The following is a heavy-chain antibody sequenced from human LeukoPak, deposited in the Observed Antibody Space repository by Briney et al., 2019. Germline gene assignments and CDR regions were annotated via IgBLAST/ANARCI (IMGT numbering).Heavy chain of an antibody. V-gene: IGHV4-59*01. Sequence: SETLSLTCAVYGGSFSGYYWSWIRQPPGKRPEYIGYMSYSGNTNYNPSLKSRVTISLDTSKNQFSLKLSSLTAADTAVYYCARFSSGSNWFDAWGQGTLVTVSS. CDR3: ARFSSGSNWFDA. CDR2: MSYSGNT. CDR1: GGSFSGYY. J-gene: IGHJ5*02.